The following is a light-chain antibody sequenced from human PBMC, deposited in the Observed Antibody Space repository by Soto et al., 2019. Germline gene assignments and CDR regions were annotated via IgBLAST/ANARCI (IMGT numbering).Light chain of an antibody. CDR1: SGSVSSRYY. V-gene: IGLV8-61*01. CDR2: SGD. J-gene: IGLJ2*01. Sequence: QTVVTQEASLSVSPGGTGTLTCGLTSGSVSSRYYPSWYRQDPGQTPRTLIYSGDIRSSGVPDRFSGSILGSKAALTITGAQADYESVYYCVLYMKGDIRVFGGGTKLTVL. CDR3: VLYMKGDIRV.